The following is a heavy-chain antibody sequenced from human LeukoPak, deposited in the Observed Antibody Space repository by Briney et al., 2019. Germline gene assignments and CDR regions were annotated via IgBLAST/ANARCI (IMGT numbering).Heavy chain of an antibody. V-gene: IGHV4-39*02. CDR3: ARDPFSPAYYYDSSGYYRRTEDAFDI. Sequence: SETLSLTCTVSGVSISSSNSYWGWIRQPPGKGLEWIGSIYYSGNTYYNASLKSQVSISIDTSKNQFSLKLTSVTAADTAVYYCARDPFSPAYYYDSSGYYRRTEDAFDIWGQGTMVTVSS. CDR2: IYYSGNT. D-gene: IGHD3-22*01. CDR1: GVSISSSNSY. J-gene: IGHJ3*02.